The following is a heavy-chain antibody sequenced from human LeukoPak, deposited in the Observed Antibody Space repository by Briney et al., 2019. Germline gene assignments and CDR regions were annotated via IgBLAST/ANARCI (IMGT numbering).Heavy chain of an antibody. J-gene: IGHJ4*02. CDR1: GGSITSSSYY. CDR2: ISYTGGT. Sequence: SETLSLTCSVSGGSITSSSYYWGWIRQPPEKGLEWIGSISYTGGTNYSPSLKSRVTISVDTSKNQFSLKLSSVTAADTAVYYCVRHGGTRVTLVQVYYFDYWGQGALVTVSA. V-gene: IGHV4-39*01. D-gene: IGHD4-11*01. CDR3: VRHGGTRVTLVQVYYFDY.